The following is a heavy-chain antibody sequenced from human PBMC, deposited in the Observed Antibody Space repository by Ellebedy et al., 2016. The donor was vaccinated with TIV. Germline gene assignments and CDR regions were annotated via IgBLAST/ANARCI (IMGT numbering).Heavy chain of an antibody. CDR3: VRDGSYDYGDY. V-gene: IGHV3-74*01. Sequence: GESLKISCAASGFTFSNYWMHWVRQAPGKGLAWVSRFYNDGSSTSYADSVEGRFTISRDNPKNTVYLQMNSLRVEDTAVYYCVRDGSYDYGDYWGQGTVVTVSS. CDR1: GFTFSNYW. CDR2: FYNDGSST. J-gene: IGHJ4*02. D-gene: IGHD3-16*01.